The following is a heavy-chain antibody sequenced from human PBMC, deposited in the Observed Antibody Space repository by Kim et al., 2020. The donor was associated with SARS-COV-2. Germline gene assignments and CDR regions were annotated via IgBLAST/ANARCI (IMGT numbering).Heavy chain of an antibody. CDR3: SRGGEWLLPTYYYYGMDV. V-gene: IGHV1-2*06. Sequence: ASVKVSCKASGYTFTGYYMHWVRQAPGQGLEWMGRINPNSGGTNYAQKFQGRVTMTRDTSISTAYMELSRLRSDDTAVYYCSRGGEWLLPTYYYYGMDVWGQGTTVTVSS. CDR2: INPNSGGT. J-gene: IGHJ6*02. D-gene: IGHD3-22*01. CDR1: GYTFTGYY.